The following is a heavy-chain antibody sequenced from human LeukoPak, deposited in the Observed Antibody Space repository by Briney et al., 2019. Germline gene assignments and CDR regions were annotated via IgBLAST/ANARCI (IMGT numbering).Heavy chain of an antibody. J-gene: IGHJ4*02. CDR2: INPNSGGT. Sequence: ASVTVSCKASGYTFTGYYMHWVRQAPGQGLEWMGWINPNSGGTNYAQKFQGWVTMARDTSISTAYMELSRLRSDDTAVYYCATEGDTVTPGVYWGQGTLVTVSS. V-gene: IGHV1-2*04. D-gene: IGHD4-17*01. CDR1: GYTFTGYY. CDR3: ATEGDTVTPGVY.